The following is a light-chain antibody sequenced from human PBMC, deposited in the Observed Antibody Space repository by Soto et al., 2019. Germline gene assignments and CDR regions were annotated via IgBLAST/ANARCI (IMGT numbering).Light chain of an antibody. V-gene: IGLV1-44*01. Sequence: QSVLTQPPSASGTPGQRVTISCSGSNSNIGSNIVSWYQHLPGTAPKLLIFSNDQRPSGVPDRFSGSKSGTSASLAISGLQSEDEADYYCAAWDDSLNGVVFGGGTKLTVL. CDR1: NSNIGSNI. CDR2: SND. CDR3: AAWDDSLNGVV. J-gene: IGLJ2*01.